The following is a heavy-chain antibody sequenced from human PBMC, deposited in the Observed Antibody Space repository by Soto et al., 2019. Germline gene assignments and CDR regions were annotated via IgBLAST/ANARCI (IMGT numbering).Heavy chain of an antibody. J-gene: IGHJ4*02. CDR3: AREGRILEWLLWGGRNFDY. V-gene: IGHV4-4*07. D-gene: IGHD3-3*01. CDR1: GGSISSYY. Sequence: NPSETMSLTGTVSGGSISSYYWSWIRQPAGKELEWIGRIYTSGSTNYNPSLKSRVTMSVDTSKNQFSLKLSSVTAADTAVYYCAREGRILEWLLWGGRNFDYWGQGTLVTVSS. CDR2: IYTSGST.